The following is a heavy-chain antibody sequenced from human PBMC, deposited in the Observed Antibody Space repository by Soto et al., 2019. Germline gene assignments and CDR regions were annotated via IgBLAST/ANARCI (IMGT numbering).Heavy chain of an antibody. CDR3: AHVDHCSSTSCYITVFDY. CDR2: IYWDNDM. J-gene: IGHJ4*02. CDR1: GFSLSTSGVG. D-gene: IGHD2-2*02. Sequence: QITLKESGPTLVKPTQTLTLTCTFSGFSLSTSGVGVGWIRQPPVKALEWLALIYWDNDMRYSPSLKSRLTITKDTSKTQVVITMTNMDPVDTASYYCAHVDHCSSTSCYITVFDYGGQGTLVTVSS. V-gene: IGHV2-5*02.